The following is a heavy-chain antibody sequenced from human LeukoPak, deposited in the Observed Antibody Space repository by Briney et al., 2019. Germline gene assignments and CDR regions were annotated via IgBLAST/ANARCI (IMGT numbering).Heavy chain of an antibody. Sequence: GGSLRLSCAASGFTFSSYAMSWVRQAPGKGLEWVSAISSSGGSTYYADSVKGRFTISRDNAKNSLYLQMNSLRAEDTAVYYCARTVELLWFGELSQADFDYWGQGTLVTVSS. CDR1: GFTFSSYA. J-gene: IGHJ4*02. CDR3: ARTVELLWFGELSQADFDY. D-gene: IGHD3-10*01. V-gene: IGHV3-23*01. CDR2: ISSSGGST.